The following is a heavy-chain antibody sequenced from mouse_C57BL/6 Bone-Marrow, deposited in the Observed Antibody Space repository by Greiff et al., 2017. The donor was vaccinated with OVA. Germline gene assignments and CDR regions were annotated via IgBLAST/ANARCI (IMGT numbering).Heavy chain of an antibody. CDR1: GYSITSGYY. V-gene: IGHV3-6*01. Sequence: EVQLQQSGPGLVKPSQSLSLTCSVTGYSITSGYYWNWIRQFPGNKLEWMGYISYDGSNNYNPSLKNRISITRDTSKNQFFLKLNSVTTEDTATYYCAREDYGSSFYYAMDYWGQGTSVTVSS. D-gene: IGHD1-1*01. J-gene: IGHJ4*01. CDR2: ISYDGSN. CDR3: AREDYGSSFYYAMDY.